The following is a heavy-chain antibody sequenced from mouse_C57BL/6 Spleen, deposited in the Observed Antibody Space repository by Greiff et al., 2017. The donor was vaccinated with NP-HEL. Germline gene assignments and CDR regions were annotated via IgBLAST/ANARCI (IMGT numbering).Heavy chain of an antibody. Sequence: QVQLQQSGAELVRPGTSVKVSCKASGYAFTNYLIEWVKQRPGQGLEWIGVINPGSGGTNYNEKFKGKATLTADKSSSTAYMQLSSLTSEDSAVYFCAVSGSPFDYWGQGTTLTVSS. J-gene: IGHJ2*01. CDR2: INPGSGGT. V-gene: IGHV1-54*01. CDR3: AVSGSPFDY. CDR1: GYAFTNYL. D-gene: IGHD3-2*02.